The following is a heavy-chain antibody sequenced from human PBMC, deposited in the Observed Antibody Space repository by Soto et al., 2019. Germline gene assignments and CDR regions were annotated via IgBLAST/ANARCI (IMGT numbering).Heavy chain of an antibody. CDR1: GYSFTSYW. Sequence: PGESLKISCKGSGYSFTSYWISWVRQMPGKGLEWMGRIDPSDSYTNYSPSFQGHVTISADKSISTAYLQWSSLKASDTAMYYCARWGSGYYLSEYFQHWGQGTLVTVSS. J-gene: IGHJ1*01. CDR3: ARWGSGYYLSEYFQH. CDR2: IDPSDSYT. D-gene: IGHD3-22*01. V-gene: IGHV5-10-1*01.